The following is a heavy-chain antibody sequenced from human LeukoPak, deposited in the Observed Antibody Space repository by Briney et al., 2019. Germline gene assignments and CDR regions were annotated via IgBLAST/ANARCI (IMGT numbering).Heavy chain of an antibody. CDR3: ARDRSAYDYDKRWFYYYMDV. J-gene: IGHJ6*03. CDR2: IYTSGST. CDR1: GGSISSYY. Sequence: PSETLSLTGSGSGGSISSYYWSWIRQPAGKGLEWIGRIYTSGSTNYNPSLKSRVTMSVDTSKNQFSLKLSSVTAADTAVYYCARDRSAYDYDKRWFYYYMDVWGKGTTVTISS. D-gene: IGHD5-12*01. V-gene: IGHV4-4*07.